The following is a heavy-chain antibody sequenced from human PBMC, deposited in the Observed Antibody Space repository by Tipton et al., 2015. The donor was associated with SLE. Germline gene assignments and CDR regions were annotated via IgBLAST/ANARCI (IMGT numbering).Heavy chain of an antibody. CDR3: TRVPRYNWNYIAD. D-gene: IGHD1-7*01. J-gene: IGHJ4*02. V-gene: IGHV4-39*07. CDR1: GGSISSGGYY. Sequence: TLSLTCTVSGGSISSGGYYWSWILQPPGKGLEWIGSIYYTGNTYYNPSLKSRVTISIDKSKNQFSLKLTSVTAADTAVYHCTRVPRYNWNYIADWGQGTLVSVSS. CDR2: IYYTGNT.